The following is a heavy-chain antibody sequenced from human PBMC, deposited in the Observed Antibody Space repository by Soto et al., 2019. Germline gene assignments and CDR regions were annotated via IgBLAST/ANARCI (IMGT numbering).Heavy chain of an antibody. J-gene: IGHJ6*02. CDR2: IIPIFGTA. D-gene: IGHD2-21*02. V-gene: IGHV1-69*13. CDR1: GGTFSSYA. CDR3: ARAGYCGGDCFVFDYYYYYGMDV. Sequence: GASVKVSCKASGGTFSSYAISWVRQAPGQGLEWMGGIIPIFGTANYAQKFQGRVTITADESTSTAYMELSSLRSEDTAVYYCARAGYCGGDCFVFDYYYYYGMDVWGQGTTVTVSS.